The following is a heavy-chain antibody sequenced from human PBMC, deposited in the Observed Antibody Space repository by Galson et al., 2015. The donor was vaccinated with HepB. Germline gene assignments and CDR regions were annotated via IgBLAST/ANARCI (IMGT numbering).Heavy chain of an antibody. J-gene: IGHJ4*02. Sequence: SVKVSCKASGYTFTGYYMHWVRQAPGQGLEWMGRINPNSGGSNYAQKFQGRVTMTEDASISTAYMELSRLRSDDTAVYYCARDFRIQHNPFDYWGQGTLVTVSS. D-gene: IGHD5-18*01. V-gene: IGHV1-2*06. CDR1: GYTFTGYY. CDR3: ARDFRIQHNPFDY. CDR2: INPNSGGS.